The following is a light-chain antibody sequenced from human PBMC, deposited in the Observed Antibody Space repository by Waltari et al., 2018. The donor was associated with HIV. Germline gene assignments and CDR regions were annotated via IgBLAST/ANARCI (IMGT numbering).Light chain of an antibody. CDR3: LLSYSGVRV. J-gene: IGLJ3*02. CDR2: DTE. Sequence: QVVVTQEPSLSVSPGGTVTVTCASVTGSVSRNHYTHWIQLKPGQAPRTLIYDTEKGHPWTPGRFGGSLIGGRAALMLAGALPDDEADYYCLLSYSGVRVFGGGTKLTV. V-gene: IGLV7-46*01. CDR1: TGSVSRNHY.